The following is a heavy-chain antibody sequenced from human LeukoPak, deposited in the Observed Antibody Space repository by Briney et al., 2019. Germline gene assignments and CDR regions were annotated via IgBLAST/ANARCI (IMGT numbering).Heavy chain of an antibody. D-gene: IGHD3-16*01. Sequence: TGGSLRLSCAASGFSFGSYGMSWVRQAPGKGLEWASAISPSGGSTYYADSVKGRFTISRDNSKNTLYLQMNSLRAEDTAVYYCAKESEHYGSPPNYWGQGTLITVSS. J-gene: IGHJ4*02. V-gene: IGHV3-23*01. CDR3: AKESEHYGSPPNY. CDR2: ISPSGGST. CDR1: GFSFGSYG.